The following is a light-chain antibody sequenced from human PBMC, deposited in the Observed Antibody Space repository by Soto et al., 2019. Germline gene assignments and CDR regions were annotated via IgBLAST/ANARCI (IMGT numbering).Light chain of an antibody. CDR3: SSFTSSGTYV. V-gene: IGLV2-14*01. CDR2: DVS. J-gene: IGLJ1*01. CDR1: SSDVGGYNY. Sequence: QSALTQPASVSGSPGQSITISCTGSSSDVGGYNYVAWYQQHPGKAPKVMIYDVSNRASGVSYRFSGSKSGNTAFLSISGLQAEDEADYYCSSFTSSGTYVFGSGTKVTVL.